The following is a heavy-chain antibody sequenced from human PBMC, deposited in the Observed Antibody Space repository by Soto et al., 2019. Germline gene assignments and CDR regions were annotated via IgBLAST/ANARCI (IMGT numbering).Heavy chain of an antibody. V-gene: IGHV1-69*02. CDR3: ASSYGSGYRAFDY. J-gene: IGHJ4*02. CDR2: INPILSMS. CDR1: GDTFTFYS. D-gene: IGHD3-10*01. Sequence: QVQLVQSGAEVKKPGSSVRVSCKASGDTFTFYSINWVRQAPGLGLEWMGRINPILSMSNYAQRFQGRVTMTADNATSTAYMELSSLRSEDTAMSYCASSYGSGYRAFDYWGQGALVTVSS.